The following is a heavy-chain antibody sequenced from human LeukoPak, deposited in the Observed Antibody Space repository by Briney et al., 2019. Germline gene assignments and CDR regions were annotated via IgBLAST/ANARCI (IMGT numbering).Heavy chain of an antibody. CDR1: GGSISGHY. D-gene: IGHD1-26*01. CDR2: IYYSGST. V-gene: IGHV4-59*08. Sequence: SETLSLTCTGSGGSISGHYWSWIRQPPGKGLEWTGYIYYSGSTNYNPSLKSRVTISVDTSKNQFSLKLSSVTAADTAVYYCARLSGSPSKFDYWGQGTLVTVFS. CDR3: ARLSGSPSKFDY. J-gene: IGHJ4*02.